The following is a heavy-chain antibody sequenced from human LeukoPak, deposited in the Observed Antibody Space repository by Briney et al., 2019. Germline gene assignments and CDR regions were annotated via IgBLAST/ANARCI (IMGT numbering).Heavy chain of an antibody. CDR2: ISGSGDNT. D-gene: IGHD2-2*01. V-gene: IGHV3-23*01. Sequence: GGSLRLSCAASGFTFSSYAMSWVRQVPGKGLEWVSVISGSGDNTYYADSVKGRFTISRDNSKNMLYLQMNSLRSDDTAVYYCARTCPLLYCSSSFFDPWGRGTLVTVSS. CDR3: ARTCPLLYCSSSFFDP. CDR1: GFTFSSYA. J-gene: IGHJ5*02.